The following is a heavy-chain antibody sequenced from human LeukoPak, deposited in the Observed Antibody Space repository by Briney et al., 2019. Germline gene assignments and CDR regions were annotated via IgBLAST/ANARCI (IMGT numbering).Heavy chain of an antibody. CDR2: ISTDNGDT. J-gene: IGHJ4*02. D-gene: IGHD2/OR15-2a*01. CDR3: GREFCDAARCFLIDY. CDR1: GYTLSIYG. Sequence: GASVKVSCKASGYTLSIYGISWVRQAPGQGLEWMGWISTDNGDTKYAQKFQGRVTVTTDTSTSTVYMELRSLRSDDTAMYYCGREFCDAARCFLIDYWGQGTLVTVSS. V-gene: IGHV1-18*01.